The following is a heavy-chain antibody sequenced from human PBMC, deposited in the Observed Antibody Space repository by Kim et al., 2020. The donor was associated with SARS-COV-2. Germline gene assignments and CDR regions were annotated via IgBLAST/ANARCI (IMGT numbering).Heavy chain of an antibody. CDR3: ARANWGYGNWCDP. J-gene: IGHJ5*02. V-gene: IGHV1-69*01. Sequence: YAQQFKGRVTITADESTSTAYKELSSLRSEDTAVYYCARANWGYGNWCDPWGQGTLVTVSS. D-gene: IGHD7-27*01.